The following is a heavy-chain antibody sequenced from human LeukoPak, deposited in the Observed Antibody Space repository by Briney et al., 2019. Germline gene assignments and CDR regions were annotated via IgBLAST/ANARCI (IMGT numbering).Heavy chain of an antibody. V-gene: IGHV3-30*04. CDR2: ISYDGSNK. Sequence: PGRSLRLSCAASGFTFSSYAMHWVRQAPGKGLEWVAVISYDGSNKYYADSVKGRFTISRDNSKNTLYLQMNSLRAEDTAVYYCARVAEWLDDLDYWSQGTLVTVSS. J-gene: IGHJ4*02. CDR3: ARVAEWLDDLDY. CDR1: GFTFSSYA. D-gene: IGHD6-19*01.